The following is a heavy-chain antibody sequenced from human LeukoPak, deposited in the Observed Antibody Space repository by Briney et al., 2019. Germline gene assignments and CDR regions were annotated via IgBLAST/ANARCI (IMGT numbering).Heavy chain of an antibody. J-gene: IGHJ4*02. CDR3: ARVGAWELQRVFDY. D-gene: IGHD1-26*01. CDR1: GFGFRDYW. Sequence: GGSLRLSCAASGFGFRDYWMTWVRQVPGKGLEWVANIRQGGNEMYYADSVKDRFTISRDNARNSLYLEMNSLRTEDTAVYYCARVGAWELQRVFDYWGQGTLVTVSS. CDR2: IRQGGNEM. V-gene: IGHV3-7*01.